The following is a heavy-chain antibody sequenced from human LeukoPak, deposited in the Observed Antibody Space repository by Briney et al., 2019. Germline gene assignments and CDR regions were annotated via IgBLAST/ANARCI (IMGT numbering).Heavy chain of an antibody. D-gene: IGHD1-26*01. V-gene: IGHV1-18*01. CDR2: ISAYNGDT. Sequence: ASVNVTFKASGYTFTTYGFNWVRQPPGQGLEWMGWISAYNGDTQYAQKLQGRVTITTDTSTRTAYLELRSLSSDDTAVYYCARGHSENSLSFFDVWGQGTLVTVSS. CDR3: ARGHSENSLSFFDV. CDR1: GYTFTTYG. J-gene: IGHJ4*02.